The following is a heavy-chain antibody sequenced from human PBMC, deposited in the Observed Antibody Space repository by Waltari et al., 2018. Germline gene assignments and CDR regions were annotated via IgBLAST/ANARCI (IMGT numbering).Heavy chain of an antibody. CDR2: IYPGDSDT. Sequence: EVQLVQSGAEVKKPGESLKISCKGSGYSFTSYWIGWVRQMPGKGLEWRGIIYPGDSDTRYSPSFQGQVTISADKSISTAYLQWSSLKASDTAMYYCARQGGDYYDSSGYYDYWGQGTLVTVSS. CDR1: GYSFTSYW. CDR3: ARQGGDYYDSSGYYDY. V-gene: IGHV5-51*01. D-gene: IGHD3-22*01. J-gene: IGHJ4*02.